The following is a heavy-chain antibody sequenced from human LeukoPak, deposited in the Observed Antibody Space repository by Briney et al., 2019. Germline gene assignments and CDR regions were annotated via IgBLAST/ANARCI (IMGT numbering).Heavy chain of an antibody. J-gene: IGHJ6*03. CDR3: ARGPSSSFYMDV. CDR1: GFMFCAFT. V-gene: IGHV3-64*02. CDR2: VTGNARSK. Sequence: TGGSLTLSCAGSGFMFCAFTLHWVPQAPGKELEYFSAVTGNARSKYHADSVRGRFTISRDNSKDTLYLQMGSLRPEDTAVYFCARGPSSSFYMDVWGKGTTVTISS.